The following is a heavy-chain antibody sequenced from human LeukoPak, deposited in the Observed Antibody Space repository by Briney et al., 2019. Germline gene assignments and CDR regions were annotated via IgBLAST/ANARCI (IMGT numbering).Heavy chain of an antibody. CDR1: GFTFSSYS. V-gene: IGHV3-21*01. J-gene: IGHJ4*02. Sequence: GRSLRLSCAASGFTFSSYSMNWVRQAPGKGLEWVSFISSSGTYIYYADSVKGRFTISRDNAKNSLYLQMSSLRAEDTAVYYCAVVAGTYWGQGTLVTVSS. D-gene: IGHD6-19*01. CDR3: AVVAGTY. CDR2: ISSSGTYI.